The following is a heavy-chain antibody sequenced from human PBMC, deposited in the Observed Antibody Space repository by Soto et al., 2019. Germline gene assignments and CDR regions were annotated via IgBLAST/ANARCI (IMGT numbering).Heavy chain of an antibody. CDR2: IYHSGST. CDR1: GGSISSGGYS. CDR3: ARWWIYAPRFDP. V-gene: IGHV4-30-2*01. D-gene: IGHD3-16*01. J-gene: IGHJ5*02. Sequence: QLQLQESGSGLVKPSQTLSLTCAVSGGSISSGGYSWSWIRQPPGKGLEWIGYIYHSGSTYYNPSLKSRVXXXVXXSKNQFSLQLCSVTAADTAVYYCARWWIYAPRFDPWCQGTLVTVSS.